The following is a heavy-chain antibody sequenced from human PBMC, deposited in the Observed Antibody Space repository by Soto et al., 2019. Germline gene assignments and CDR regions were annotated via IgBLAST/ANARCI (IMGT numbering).Heavy chain of an antibody. Sequence: QVQLQESGPGLVKPSQTLSLTCTVSGGSISSGGYYWSWIRQHPGKGLEWIGYIYYSGSTYYNPSLKSRVTISVDTSKNQFSLKLSSVTAADTAVYYCARVNDILTGYYVPYFDYWGQGTLVTVSS. D-gene: IGHD3-9*01. CDR1: GGSISSGGYY. CDR3: ARVNDILTGYYVPYFDY. CDR2: IYYSGST. J-gene: IGHJ4*02. V-gene: IGHV4-31*03.